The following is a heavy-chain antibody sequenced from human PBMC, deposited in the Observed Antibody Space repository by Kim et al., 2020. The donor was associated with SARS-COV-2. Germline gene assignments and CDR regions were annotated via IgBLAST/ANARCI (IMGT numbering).Heavy chain of an antibody. Sequence: SETLSLTCTVSGGSISIYYWSWIRQPPGKGLEWIGYICYSGSTRSTNYNSSLQSRVAISVDTSKNQFSLKLSSVTAADTAVYYCAKATTGHYYYMDVWGKGTTVTVSS. CDR1: GGSISIYY. D-gene: IGHD4-17*01. CDR2: ICYSGSTRST. J-gene: IGHJ6*03. V-gene: IGHV4-59*08. CDR3: AKATTGHYYYMDV.